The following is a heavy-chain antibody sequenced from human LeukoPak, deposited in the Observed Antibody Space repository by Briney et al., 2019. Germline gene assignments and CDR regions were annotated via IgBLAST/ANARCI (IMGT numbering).Heavy chain of an antibody. CDR2: ISGAGNFI. Sequence: GGSLRLSCAASGFTFSIYTMIWVRHAPGKGLEWGSSISGAGNFIYYADSLRGRFTVSRDNAKNSLYLQMNRLRAEDTAMYYCARDLWDHWGQGTLVTVSS. J-gene: IGHJ4*02. CDR3: ARDLWDH. V-gene: IGHV3-21*01. CDR1: GFTFSIYT.